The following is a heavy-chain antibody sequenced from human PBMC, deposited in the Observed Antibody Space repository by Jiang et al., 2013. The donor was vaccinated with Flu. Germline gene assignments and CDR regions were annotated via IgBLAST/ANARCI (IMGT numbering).Heavy chain of an antibody. CDR3: ARGVVSMVRGVIITLYYFDY. CDR1: GYTFTRNA. V-gene: IGHV1-3*01. CDR2: INAASGNT. J-gene: IGHJ4*02. Sequence: SGAEVKKPGASVKVSCKASGYTFTRNAMHWVRQAPGQSLEWMGWINAASGNTKYSQRFQGRVTITRDTSASTGYMELSSLTSEDTAVYYCARGVVSMVRGVIITLYYFDYWAREPWSPSPQ. D-gene: IGHD3-10*01.